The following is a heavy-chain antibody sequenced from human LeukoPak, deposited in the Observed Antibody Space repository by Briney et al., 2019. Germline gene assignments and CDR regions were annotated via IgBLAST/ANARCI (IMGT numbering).Heavy chain of an antibody. J-gene: IGHJ5*02. CDR3: ARDKPPGWFDP. Sequence: GRSLRLSCAASGFTFSSYSMNWVRQAPGKGLEWVSSISSSSSYIYYADSVKGRFTISRDNAKNSLYLQMNSLRAEDTAVYYCARDKPPGWFDPWGQGTLVTVSS. CDR2: ISSSSSYI. V-gene: IGHV3-21*01. CDR1: GFTFSSYS.